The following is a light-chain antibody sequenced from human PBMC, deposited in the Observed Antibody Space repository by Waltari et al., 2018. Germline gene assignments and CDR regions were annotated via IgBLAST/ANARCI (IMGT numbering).Light chain of an antibody. CDR1: STDVGSHNT. CDR3: SSFTITYTFV. V-gene: IGLV2-14*03. CDR2: DVT. Sequence: QSALTQPASVSGSLGQSLTISCTGTSTDVGSHNTVPWYQQYPGKAPQVIILDVTYRPSGVSNRFSGSKSGNTASLTISGLQAEDEATYYCSSFTITYTFVFGTGTKVTVL. J-gene: IGLJ1*01.